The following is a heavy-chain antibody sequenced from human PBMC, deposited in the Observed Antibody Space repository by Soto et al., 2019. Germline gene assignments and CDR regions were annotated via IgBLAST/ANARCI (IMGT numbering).Heavy chain of an antibody. V-gene: IGHV4-30-4*01. CDR2: IYYSGST. D-gene: IGHD2-15*01. CDR3: ARECGGSCYAGPTSHYYGMDV. J-gene: IGHJ6*02. Sequence: QVQLQESGPGLVKPSQTLSLTCTVSGGSISSGDYYWSLIRQPPGKGLEWIGYIYYSGSTYYNPSLKSRVTISVDTSKNQFSLKLSSVTAADTAVYYCARECGGSCYAGPTSHYYGMDVWGQGTTVTVSS. CDR1: GGSISSGDYY.